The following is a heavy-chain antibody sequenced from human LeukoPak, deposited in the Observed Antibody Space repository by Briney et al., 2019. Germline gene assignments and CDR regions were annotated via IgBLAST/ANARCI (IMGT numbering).Heavy chain of an antibody. CDR1: GFTFSSYG. D-gene: IGHD3-22*01. Sequence: GGSLRLSCAASGFTFSSYGIHWVRQAPGKGLEWVAFIRYDGSNKYYADSVKGRFTISRDNSKNTLYLQMNSLRAEDTAVYYCAKDLYYYDSSGSHYFDYWGQGTLVTVSS. V-gene: IGHV3-30*02. J-gene: IGHJ4*02. CDR3: AKDLYYYDSSGSHYFDY. CDR2: IRYDGSNK.